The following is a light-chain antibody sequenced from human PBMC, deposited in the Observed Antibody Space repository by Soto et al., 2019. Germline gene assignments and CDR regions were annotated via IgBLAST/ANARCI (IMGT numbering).Light chain of an antibody. J-gene: IGKJ1*01. CDR3: QQYNSYSWT. CDR1: QSISTY. V-gene: IGKV3-11*01. CDR2: DAS. Sequence: EMVLTQSPATLSLWPLGIATPSCMASQSISTYLAWYQVKPGQAPRLLIYDASSRATGVPARFSGSGSGTDFSLTISSLQPDDFATYYCQQYNSYSWTFGQGTKVDIK.